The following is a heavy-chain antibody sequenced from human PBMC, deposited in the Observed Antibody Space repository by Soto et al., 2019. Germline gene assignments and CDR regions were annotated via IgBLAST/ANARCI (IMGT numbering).Heavy chain of an antibody. CDR3: ASESRINYDFWSGYEVDV. D-gene: IGHD3-3*01. J-gene: IGHJ6*02. V-gene: IGHV3-21*01. Sequence: EVQLVEYGGGLVKPGGSLRLSCAASGFTFSSYSMNWVRQAPGKGLEWVSSISSSSSYIYYADSVKGRFTLSRDNAKNSLYLQVNSLRVEDTAVYYCASESRINYDFWSGYEVDVWGQGTTVTVSS. CDR1: GFTFSSYS. CDR2: ISSSSSYI.